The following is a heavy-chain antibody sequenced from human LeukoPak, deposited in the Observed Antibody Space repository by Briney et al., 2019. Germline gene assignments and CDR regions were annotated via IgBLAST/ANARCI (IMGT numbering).Heavy chain of an antibody. CDR2: IKKDGSEK. D-gene: IGHD5-18*01. V-gene: IGHV3-7*01. Sequence: GGSLRLSCAGSGFTFSSYSMSWVRQAPGKGLEWVANIKKDGSEKYYVDSVKGRFTISRDNAKTSLYLQMNSLRAEDTAVYYCARDLSGVTGYTYGRGIDYWGQGTLVTVSS. CDR3: ARDLSGVTGYTYGRGIDY. J-gene: IGHJ4*02. CDR1: GFTFSSYS.